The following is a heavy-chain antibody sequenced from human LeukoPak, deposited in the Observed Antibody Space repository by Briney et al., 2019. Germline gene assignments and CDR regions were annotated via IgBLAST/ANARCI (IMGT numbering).Heavy chain of an antibody. CDR3: ARDRNWNYLDY. J-gene: IGHJ4*02. V-gene: IGHV1-69*05. CDR2: IIPIFGTA. Sequence: ASVKVSCKASGGTFSSYAISWVLQAPGQGLEWMGRIIPIFGTANYAQKFQGRVTITTDESTSTAYMELSSLRSEDTAVYYCARDRNWNYLDYWGQGTLVTVSS. D-gene: IGHD1-1*01. CDR1: GGTFSSYA.